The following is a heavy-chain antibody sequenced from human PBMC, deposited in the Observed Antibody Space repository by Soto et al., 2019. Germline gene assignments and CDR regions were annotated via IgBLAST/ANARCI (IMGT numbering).Heavy chain of an antibody. V-gene: IGHV4-31*03. Sequence: SETLSLTCTVSGGSISSGGYYWSWIRQHPGKGLEWIGYIYYSGSTYYNPSLKSRVTISVDTSKNQFSLKLSSVTAADTAVYYCARAPMITFGGVIVKPCCMDVWGRGTTVTVSS. CDR2: IYYSGST. CDR1: GGSISSGGYY. D-gene: IGHD3-16*02. CDR3: ARAPMITFGGVIVKPCCMDV. J-gene: IGHJ6*02.